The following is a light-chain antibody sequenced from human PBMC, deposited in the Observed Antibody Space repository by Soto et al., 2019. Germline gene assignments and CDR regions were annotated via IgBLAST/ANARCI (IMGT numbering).Light chain of an antibody. CDR2: GAS. Sequence: EIVMTQSPATLSVSPGERATLSCRASQSVSSNLAWYQQKPGQAPRLLIYGASTRATGIPARFSGSGSGTEFTLTISSRQSEDFAVYYCQQYNNWPPWTFGQGTK. J-gene: IGKJ1*01. CDR1: QSVSSN. V-gene: IGKV3-15*01. CDR3: QQYNNWPPWT.